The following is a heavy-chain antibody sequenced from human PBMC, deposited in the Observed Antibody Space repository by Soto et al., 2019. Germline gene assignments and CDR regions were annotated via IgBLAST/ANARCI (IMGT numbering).Heavy chain of an antibody. V-gene: IGHV1-18*04. CDR2: VSAYNRNT. D-gene: IGHD1-26*01. CDR3: ARERQWEPLLY. Sequence: QVRLVQSGLEVKKPGASVRLSCKTSGYTFTNYGVTWVRHAPGQGLEWMGWVSAYNRNTNYAQKFEDRVIMTTDTSTSTAYLELRNLKSDDTAVYDCARERQWEPLLYWGEGTLVTVS. J-gene: IGHJ4*02. CDR1: GYTFTNYG.